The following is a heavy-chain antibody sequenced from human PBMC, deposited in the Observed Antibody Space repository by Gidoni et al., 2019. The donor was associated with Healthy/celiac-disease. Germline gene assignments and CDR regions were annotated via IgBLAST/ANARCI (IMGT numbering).Heavy chain of an antibody. CDR3: ARPSQYSGSLDY. CDR1: GGSFSGYY. J-gene: IGHJ4*02. CDR2: INHSGST. V-gene: IGHV4-34*01. Sequence: QVQLQQWGAGLLKPSETLSLTCAVYGGSFSGYYWSWIRQPPGKGLEWIGEINHSGSTNYNPSLKSLVTISVDTSKNQFSLKLSSVTAADTAVYYCARPSQYSGSLDYWGQGTLVTVSS. D-gene: IGHD1-26*01.